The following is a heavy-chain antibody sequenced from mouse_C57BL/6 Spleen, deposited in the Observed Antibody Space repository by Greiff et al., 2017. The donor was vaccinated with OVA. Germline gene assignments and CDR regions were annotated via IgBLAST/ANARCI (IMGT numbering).Heavy chain of an antibody. CDR2: ISDGGSYT. D-gene: IGHD2-3*01. CDR1: GFTFSSYA. J-gene: IGHJ3*01. V-gene: IGHV5-4*01. Sequence: DVQLVESGGGLVKPGGSLKLSCAASGFTFSSYAMSWVRQTPEKRLEWVATISDGGSYTYYPDNVKGRFTISRDNAKNNLYLQMSHLKSEDTAMYYCARDYDGYYDAWFAYWGQGTLVTVSA. CDR3: ARDYDGYYDAWFAY.